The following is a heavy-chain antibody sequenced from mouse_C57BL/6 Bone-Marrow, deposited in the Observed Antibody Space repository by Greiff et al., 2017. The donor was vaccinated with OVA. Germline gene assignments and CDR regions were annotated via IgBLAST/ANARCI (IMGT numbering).Heavy chain of an antibody. CDR3: ARDTAQAFDY. V-gene: IGHV7-1*01. CDR1: GFTFSDFY. Sequence: EVQLVESGGGLVQSGRSLRLSCATSGFTFSDFYMEWVRQAPGKGLEWIAASRNKANDYTTEYSASVKGRFIVSRDTSQSILYLQMNALRAEDTAIYYCARDTAQAFDYWGQGTTLTVSS. D-gene: IGHD3-2*02. J-gene: IGHJ2*01. CDR2: SRNKANDYTT.